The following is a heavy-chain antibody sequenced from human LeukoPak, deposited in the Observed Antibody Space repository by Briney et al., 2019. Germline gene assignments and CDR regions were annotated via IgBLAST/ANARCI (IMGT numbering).Heavy chain of an antibody. CDR3: ARGGAVTDF. CDR2: INPSDGST. Sequence: ASVKVSCKASGYTFTSYYIHWVRQAPGQGLEWMGIINPSDGSTIYAQKFQGRVTMTRDMSTSTVYMELSSLRSEDTAVYYCARGGAVTDFGGQGTLVTVSS. J-gene: IGHJ4*02. D-gene: IGHD4-17*01. CDR1: GYTFTSYY. V-gene: IGHV1-46*01.